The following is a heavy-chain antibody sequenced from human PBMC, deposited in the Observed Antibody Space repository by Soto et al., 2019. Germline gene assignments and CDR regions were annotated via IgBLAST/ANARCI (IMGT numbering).Heavy chain of an antibody. Sequence: SETLSLTCTVSCGSISSYYWSWIRQPPGKGLEWIGYIYYSGSTNYNPSLKSRVTISVDASKNQFSLKLSSVTAADTAVYYCARQTALRYFDLSPFDYWGQGTLVTVSS. J-gene: IGHJ4*02. D-gene: IGHD3-9*01. CDR3: ARQTALRYFDLSPFDY. CDR2: IYYSGST. CDR1: CGSISSYY. V-gene: IGHV4-59*08.